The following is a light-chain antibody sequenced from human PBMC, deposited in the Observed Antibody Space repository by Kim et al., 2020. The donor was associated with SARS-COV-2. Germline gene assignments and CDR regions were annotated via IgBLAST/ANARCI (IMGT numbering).Light chain of an antibody. Sequence: GQSITISCIGTRSDVGGYNYVSWYQPYPGKAPKLMIHDVSHRPSGVSSRFSGSKSGNTASLTISGLQAEDEADYYCCSYSISITWVFGGGTRLTVL. V-gene: IGLV2-14*03. CDR3: CSYSISITWV. J-gene: IGLJ3*02. CDR2: DVS. CDR1: RSDVGGYNY.